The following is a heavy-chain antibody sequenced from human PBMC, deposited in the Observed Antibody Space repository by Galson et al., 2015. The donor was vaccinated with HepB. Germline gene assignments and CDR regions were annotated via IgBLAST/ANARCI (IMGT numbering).Heavy chain of an antibody. CDR2: IYPGDSDT. J-gene: IGHJ3*02. CDR1: GYSFTSYW. V-gene: IGHV5-51*03. D-gene: IGHD3-22*01. CDR3: ARLSTGSGYYQNAFDI. Sequence: QSGAEVKKPGESLKISCKGSGYSFTSYWIGWVRQMPGKGLEWMGIIYPGDSDTRYSPSFQGQVTVSADKSISTAYLQWSSLKASDTAMYYCARLSTGSGYYQNAFDIWGQGTMVTVSS.